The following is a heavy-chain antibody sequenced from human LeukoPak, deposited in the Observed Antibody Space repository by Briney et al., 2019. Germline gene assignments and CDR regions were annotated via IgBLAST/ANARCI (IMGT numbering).Heavy chain of an antibody. Sequence: GASVKVSCKASGYTFTGYYMHWVRQAPGQGLEWMGWINPNSGGTNYAQKFQGRVTMTRDTSIGTAYMELSRLRSDDTAVYYCARDAQYYYDSSGYSEYYYYYYMDVWGKGTTVTVSS. D-gene: IGHD3-22*01. J-gene: IGHJ6*03. CDR3: ARDAQYYYDSSGYSEYYYYYYMDV. V-gene: IGHV1-2*02. CDR1: GYTFTGYY. CDR2: INPNSGGT.